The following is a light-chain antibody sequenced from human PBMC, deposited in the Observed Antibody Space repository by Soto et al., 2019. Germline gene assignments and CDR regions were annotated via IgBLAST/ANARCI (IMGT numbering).Light chain of an antibody. CDR2: GAS. J-gene: IGKJ1*01. V-gene: IGKV3-20*01. CDR1: QSVSSNY. Sequence: ETVLTQSPGTLSLSPGERATLCFMSIQSVSSNYLAWYQQKPGQAPRLLIYGASSRATGIPDRFSGSGSGTDFTLTISRLEPEDFAVYYCHQYDSSFSWTFGQGTKVDIK. CDR3: HQYDSSFSWT.